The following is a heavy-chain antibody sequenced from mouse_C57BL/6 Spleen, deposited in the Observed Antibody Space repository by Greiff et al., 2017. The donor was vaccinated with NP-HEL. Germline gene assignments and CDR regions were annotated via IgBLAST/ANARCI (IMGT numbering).Heavy chain of an antibody. D-gene: IGHD3-2*02. V-gene: IGHV1-54*01. CDR2: INPGSGGT. CDR3: ARVDSSGYLY. CDR1: GYAFTNYL. Sequence: QVQLQQSGAELVRPGTSVKVSCKASGYAFTNYLIEWVKQRPGQGLEWIGVINPGSGGTNYNEKFKGKATLTADKSSSTAYMQLSSLTSEDSAVYCCARVDSSGYLYWGQGTLVTVSA. J-gene: IGHJ3*01.